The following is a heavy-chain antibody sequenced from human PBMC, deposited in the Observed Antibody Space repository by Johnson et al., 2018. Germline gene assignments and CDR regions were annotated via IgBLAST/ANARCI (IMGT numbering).Heavy chain of an antibody. D-gene: IGHD1-14*01. CDR3: ASLPDDYFYYGIDV. J-gene: IGHJ6*02. V-gene: IGHV1-46*01. Sequence: QVQLVESGAEVKKPGASXKVSCQSSGSTFTSYYMHWVRLVPGQGLEWMGRITPSGDSTSYAPKLQGRVTMTTDTSTSPVYMELNSLRSEDTAVYYCASLPDDYFYYGIDVWGQGTTVTVSS. CDR2: ITPSGDST. CDR1: GSTFTSYY.